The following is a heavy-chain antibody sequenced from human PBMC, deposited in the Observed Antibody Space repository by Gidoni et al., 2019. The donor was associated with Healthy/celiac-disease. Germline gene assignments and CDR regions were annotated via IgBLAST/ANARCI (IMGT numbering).Heavy chain of an antibody. CDR3: ARDIASNSSSWFLNWFDP. J-gene: IGHJ5*02. D-gene: IGHD6-13*01. Sequence: QVQLVQSGAEVKKPGASVKVSCKASGYTFTGSYMHWVRQAPGQGLEWMGCINPNSGGTNYAQKCQSRVTMTRDTSISTAYMELSRLRSDDTAVYYCARDIASNSSSWFLNWFDPWGQGTLVTVSS. CDR1: GYTFTGSY. CDR2: INPNSGGT. V-gene: IGHV1-2*02.